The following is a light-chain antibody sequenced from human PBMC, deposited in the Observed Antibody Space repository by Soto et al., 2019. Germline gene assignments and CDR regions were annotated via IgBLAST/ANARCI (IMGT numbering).Light chain of an antibody. J-gene: IGKJ1*01. Sequence: EIVLTQSPGTLSLSPGERATLSCRASQSVSSSYLAWYQQKPGQAPRLLIYGASSRATGIPDRFSGSGSGTELPITLSRLEAEDFAVYYCQQYGSSGAFGQGTKVDI. CDR1: QSVSSSY. CDR3: QQYGSSGA. CDR2: GAS. V-gene: IGKV3-20*01.